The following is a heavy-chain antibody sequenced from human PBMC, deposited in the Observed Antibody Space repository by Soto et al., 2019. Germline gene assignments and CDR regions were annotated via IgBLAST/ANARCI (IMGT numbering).Heavy chain of an antibody. CDR2: INPSGGST. CDR1: GYIFTNYY. CDR3: ARILTGEGNWFDP. Sequence: ASVKVSCKASGYIFTNYYINWVRQAPGQGLEWMGMINPSGGSTSYAQKFQGRVTMTRDTSTSTVYMELSSLRSEDTAVYYCARILTGEGNWFDPWGQGTLVTVSS. V-gene: IGHV1-46*01. D-gene: IGHD3-9*01. J-gene: IGHJ5*02.